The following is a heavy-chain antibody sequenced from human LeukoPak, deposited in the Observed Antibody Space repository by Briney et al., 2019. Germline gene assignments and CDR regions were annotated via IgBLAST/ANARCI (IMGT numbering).Heavy chain of an antibody. J-gene: IGHJ5*02. CDR3: ASIGGGSSWYWFDP. CDR2: IYSGGST. V-gene: IGHV3-66*02. CDR1: GFTVSSNY. D-gene: IGHD6-13*01. Sequence: GGSLRLSCAASGFTVSSNYMSWVRQAPGKGLEWVSVIYSGGSTYYADSVKGRFTISRDNSKNTLYLRMNSLRAEDTAVYYCASIGGGSSWYWFDPWGQGTLVTVSS.